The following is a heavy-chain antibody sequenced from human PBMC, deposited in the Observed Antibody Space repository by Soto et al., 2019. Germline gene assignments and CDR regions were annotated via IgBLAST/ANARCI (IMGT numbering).Heavy chain of an antibody. V-gene: IGHV1-69*01. CDR1: GGTFSSYA. CDR2: IIPMFSSI. J-gene: IGHJ5*02. D-gene: IGHD3-3*01. CDR3: ASSTYYDFWRGFNWFDP. Sequence: QVQLVQSGAEVKKPGSSVKVSCKASGGTFSSYAISWVRQAPGERLEWMGGIIPMFSSINYAQRIMGRVTTFANESPNIDHMELSRVSSEVTVVYYCASSTYYDFWRGFNWFDPWGQGTLVTVSS.